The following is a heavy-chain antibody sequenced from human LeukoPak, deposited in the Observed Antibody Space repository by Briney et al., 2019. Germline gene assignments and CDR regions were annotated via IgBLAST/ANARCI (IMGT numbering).Heavy chain of an antibody. D-gene: IGHD3-22*01. V-gene: IGHV5-51*01. CDR2: IYPGDSRT. CDR1: GYTFATYW. CDR3: ARLEYYYDSSGSGWHFDL. J-gene: IGHJ2*01. Sequence: GESLKISCKGSGYTFATYWIGWVRQMPGKGLEWMGIIYPGDSRTTYSPSFQGHVTISADRSISTAYLQWSSLKASDTAMYYCARLEYYYDSSGSGWHFDLWGRGTLVTVSS.